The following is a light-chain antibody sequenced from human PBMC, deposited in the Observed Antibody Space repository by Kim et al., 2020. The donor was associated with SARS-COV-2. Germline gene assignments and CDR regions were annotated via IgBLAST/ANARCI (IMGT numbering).Light chain of an antibody. V-gene: IGLV3-27*01. CDR3: YSAADNNGV. CDR1: VLAKKY. CDR2: KDT. J-gene: IGLJ2*01. Sequence: SYELTQPSSVSVSPGQTARITCSGDVLAKKYARWFQQKPGQAPVLVIYKDTERPSGISERFSGSSSGTTVTLTISGAQVEDEADYYCYSAADNNGVFGGGTKLTVL.